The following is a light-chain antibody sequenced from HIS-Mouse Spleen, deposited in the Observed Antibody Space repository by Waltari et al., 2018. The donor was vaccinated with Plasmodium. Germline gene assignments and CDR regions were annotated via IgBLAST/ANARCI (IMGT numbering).Light chain of an antibody. CDR2: AAS. Sequence: DIQMTQSPSSLSASVGDRVTITCRASQSISSYLNWYQQKPGKAPKLLIYAASSLQSGVPSRFSGSGSGTDFTFTISSLQPEDIATYYCQQYDNLPTFGGGTKVEIK. CDR3: QQYDNLPT. CDR1: QSISSY. V-gene: IGKV1-33*01. J-gene: IGKJ4*01.